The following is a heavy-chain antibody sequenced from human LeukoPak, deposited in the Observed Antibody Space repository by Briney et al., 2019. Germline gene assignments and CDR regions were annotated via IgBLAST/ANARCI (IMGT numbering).Heavy chain of an antibody. CDR2: IYYSGST. CDR1: GGSISSYY. J-gene: IGHJ4*02. D-gene: IGHD4-17*01. CDR3: ARLRYGDSVN. V-gene: IGHV4-59*08. Sequence: PSETLSLTCTVSGGSISSYYWSWIRQPPGKGLEWIGYIYYSGSTNYNPSLKSRVTISVDTSKNQFSLKLSSVTAADTAVYYCARLRYGDSVNWGQGTLVTVSS.